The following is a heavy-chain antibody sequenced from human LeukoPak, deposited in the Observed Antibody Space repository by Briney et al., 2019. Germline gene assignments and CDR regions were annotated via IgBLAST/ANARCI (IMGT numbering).Heavy chain of an antibody. CDR2: FSLGETT. V-gene: IGHV4-59*08. CDR1: GASITTYS. Sequence: SETLSLTCSVSGASITTYSWNWLRQSPGKGLEWIGYFSLGETTSYTSSLKSRVTIPRDTSKNQVSLKLTSVTAADTAVYYCARWDELDWAFGTWGPGTLVTVSS. CDR3: ARWDELDWAFGT. D-gene: IGHD2-21*01. J-gene: IGHJ5*02.